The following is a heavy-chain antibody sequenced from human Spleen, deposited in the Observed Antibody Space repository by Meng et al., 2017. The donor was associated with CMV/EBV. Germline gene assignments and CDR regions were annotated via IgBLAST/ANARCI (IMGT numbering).Heavy chain of an antibody. D-gene: IGHD2/OR15-2a*01. CDR1: GFTFSTYS. Sequence: GGSLRLSCAASGFTFSTYSMNWVRQAPGKGLEWVSYLSGSTATTYYAGSVKGRFTVSRDNAKNSLFLQMDSLRGEDTAIYFCAKDSTSVWFTSDYYGRDVCGQGTTVTVSS. CDR3: AKDSTSVWFTSDYYGRDV. J-gene: IGHJ6*02. V-gene: IGHV3-48*04. CDR2: LSGSTATT.